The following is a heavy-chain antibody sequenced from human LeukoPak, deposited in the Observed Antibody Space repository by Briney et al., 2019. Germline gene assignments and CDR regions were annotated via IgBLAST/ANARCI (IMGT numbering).Heavy chain of an antibody. Sequence: GGSLRLSCAASGFSFDDFAMHWVRQVPGKGPEWVSLIVGDGGSTYYADSVKGRFTISRDNRKKSLYLQMNSLRTEDTALYYCAKDIVPRDNRADAFDIWGQGTMVTVSS. CDR3: AKDIVPRDNRADAFDI. CDR1: GFSFDDFA. J-gene: IGHJ3*02. D-gene: IGHD1-14*01. V-gene: IGHV3-43*02. CDR2: IVGDGGST.